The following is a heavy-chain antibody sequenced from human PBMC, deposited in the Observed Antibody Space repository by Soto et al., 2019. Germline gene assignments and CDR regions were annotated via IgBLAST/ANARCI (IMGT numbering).Heavy chain of an antibody. Sequence: QVQLQESGPGLVKPSGTLSLTCAVSGGSISSSNWWSWVRQPPGKGLEWIGEIYHSGNTNYNPSLKSRVAMAVDKSRNQFSLKLSSVTAADTAVYYCARRWGEGRVDYWGPGTLVTVSS. CDR1: GGSISSSNW. V-gene: IGHV4-4*02. J-gene: IGHJ4*02. CDR2: IYHSGNT. CDR3: ARRWGEGRVDY. D-gene: IGHD3-10*01.